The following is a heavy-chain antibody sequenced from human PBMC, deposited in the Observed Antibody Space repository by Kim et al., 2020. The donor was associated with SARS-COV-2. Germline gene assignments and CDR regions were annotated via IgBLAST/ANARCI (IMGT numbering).Heavy chain of an antibody. D-gene: IGHD3-10*01. CDR3: ARDFLGSGSYYNVFDY. Sequence: VQGRVTITADESTSTAYMELSSLRSEDTAVYYCARDFLGSGSYYNVFDYWGQGTLVTVSS. J-gene: IGHJ4*02. V-gene: IGHV1-69*01.